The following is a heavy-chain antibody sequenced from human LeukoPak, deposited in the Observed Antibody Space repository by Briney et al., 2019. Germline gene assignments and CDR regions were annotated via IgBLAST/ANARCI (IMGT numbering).Heavy chain of an antibody. J-gene: IGHJ4*02. D-gene: IGHD1-1*01. V-gene: IGHV3-23*01. CDR3: AKAPPYTKYFDY. CDR1: GFPFSSDA. Sequence: GGSLRLSCAGSGFPFSSDAMNWVRQAPGQGLEWVSTISNSGDATFYADAVKGRFTISRDNSKNTLYLQMYSLRAEDTAIYYCAKAPPYTKYFDYWGQGTLLTVSS. CDR2: ISNSGDAT.